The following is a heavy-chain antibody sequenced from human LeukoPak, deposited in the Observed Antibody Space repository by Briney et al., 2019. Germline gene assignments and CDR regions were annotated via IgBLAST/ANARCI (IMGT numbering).Heavy chain of an antibody. CDR3: ARCHNSGWYYFAY. CDR1: GFSFNTYA. Sequence: GGSLRLSCAASGFSFNTYAMHWVRQAPGKGLEWVAVISYDGSVKDYSDSVKGRFTISRDSSKNTLYLQMNSLRAEDTAVYYCARCHNSGWYYFAYWGQGTLVTVSS. V-gene: IGHV3-30*03. J-gene: IGHJ4*02. CDR2: ISYDGSVK. D-gene: IGHD6-19*01.